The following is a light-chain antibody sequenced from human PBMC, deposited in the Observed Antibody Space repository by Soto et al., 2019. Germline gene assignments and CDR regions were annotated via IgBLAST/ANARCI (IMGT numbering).Light chain of an antibody. CDR3: QQYNSFPT. Sequence: DIQMTQSPSTLSASVGDRVTITCRASQSISSWLAWYQQKPGKAPKLLIYKASISESGVPSRFSGSGSGTEFTLTISSLQPDDFATYYCQQYNSFPTFGQGTKVEIK. CDR2: KAS. CDR1: QSISSW. J-gene: IGKJ1*01. V-gene: IGKV1-5*03.